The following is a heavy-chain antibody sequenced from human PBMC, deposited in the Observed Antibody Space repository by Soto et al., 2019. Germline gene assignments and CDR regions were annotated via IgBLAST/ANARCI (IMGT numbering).Heavy chain of an antibody. D-gene: IGHD3-22*01. CDR2: ISTNGGST. J-gene: IGHJ4*02. V-gene: IGHV3-64D*06. CDR3: VKGDYCYDSSAYYPFDY. CDR1: GFTFSSYA. Sequence: PGGSLRLSCAASGFTFSSYAMSWVRQAPGKGLEYVSSISTNGGSTHYADSVKDRFTISRDNSKNTVYLQMSSLRPEDTAVYYCVKGDYCYDSSAYYPFDYWGQGTLVTVSS.